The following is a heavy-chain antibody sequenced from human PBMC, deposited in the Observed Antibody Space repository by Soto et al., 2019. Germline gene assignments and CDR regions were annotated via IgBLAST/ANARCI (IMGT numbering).Heavy chain of an antibody. CDR2: ISLDGSNK. CDR1: GFTFSNYT. J-gene: IGHJ4*02. V-gene: IGHV3-30-3*01. CDR3: ARDSRGSYLDY. Sequence: QVQLVESGGGVVQPGRSLRLSCAASGFTFSNYTLHWVRQAPGEGLEWVAHISLDGSNKYYADSVKGRITVFRDNSKNTVYLQMNSLRAEDTAVYYCARDSRGSYLDYWGQGTLVTVSS. D-gene: IGHD5-12*01.